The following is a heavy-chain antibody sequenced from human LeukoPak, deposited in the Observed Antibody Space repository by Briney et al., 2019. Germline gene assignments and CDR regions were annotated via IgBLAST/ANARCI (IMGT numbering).Heavy chain of an antibody. J-gene: IGHJ4*02. V-gene: IGHV4-34*01. CDR1: GGSFSSYY. Sequence: PSETLSLTCAVYGGSFSSYYWSWSRQSPGKGMEWVGKINYSGSANYNPSLKIRVTISVDMSKNQFSLKLSSVTAADTAVYYCARLIYYDSSGYLDYWGQGSLVTVSS. CDR2: INYSGSA. D-gene: IGHD3-22*01. CDR3: ARLIYYDSSGYLDY.